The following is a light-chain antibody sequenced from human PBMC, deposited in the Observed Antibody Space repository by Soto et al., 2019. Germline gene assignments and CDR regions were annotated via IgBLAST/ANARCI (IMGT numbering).Light chain of an antibody. CDR2: AAS. Sequence: DVQLTQSPSSLSASVGARVTITCRASQSISTYLNWYQQKPGKAPKLLIYAASSLQSGVPSRFSGSGSGTHFTLTISSLQPEDYATNYCQQSYITPPLTFGQGTRLEIK. CDR3: QQSYITPPLT. CDR1: QSISTY. J-gene: IGKJ5*01. V-gene: IGKV1-39*01.